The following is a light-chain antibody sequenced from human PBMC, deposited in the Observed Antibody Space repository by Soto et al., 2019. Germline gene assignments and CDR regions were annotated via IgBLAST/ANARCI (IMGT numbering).Light chain of an antibody. CDR3: SSYTSSSTLYV. Sequence: QSALTQPASVSGSPGQSITISCTGTSSDVGGYNYVSWYQQHPGKAPKLMIYDVSNRHSGVSNRFSGSKSGNTASLTISGLRAEDDANYYCSSYTSSSTLYVFGTWTKLTAL. V-gene: IGLV2-14*01. J-gene: IGLJ1*01. CDR2: DVS. CDR1: SSDVGGYNY.